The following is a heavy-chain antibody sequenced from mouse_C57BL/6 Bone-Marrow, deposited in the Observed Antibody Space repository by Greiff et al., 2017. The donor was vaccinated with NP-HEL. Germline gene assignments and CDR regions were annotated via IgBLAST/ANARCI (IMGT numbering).Heavy chain of an antibody. CDR1: GYTFTSYG. Sequence: VQLQESGAELARPGASVKLSCKASGYTFTSYGISWVKQRPGQGLEWIGEIYPRSGNTYYNEKFKGKATLTADKSSSTAYMELRSLTSEDSAVYFCARLAGTNAMDYWGQGTSVTVSS. J-gene: IGHJ4*01. CDR3: ARLAGTNAMDY. V-gene: IGHV1-81*01. D-gene: IGHD4-1*01. CDR2: IYPRSGNT.